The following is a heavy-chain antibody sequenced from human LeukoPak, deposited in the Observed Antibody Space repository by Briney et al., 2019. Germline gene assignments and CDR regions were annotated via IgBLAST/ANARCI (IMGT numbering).Heavy chain of an antibody. D-gene: IGHD3-3*01. CDR2: MNPNSGNT. V-gene: IGHV1-8*01. CDR3: ARTLGGSGYYAYFDY. J-gene: IGHJ4*02. CDR1: GYTFTSYD. Sequence: ASVTVSCKASGYTFTSYDINWVRQAPGQGLEWMGWMNPNSGNTGYAQKFQGRVTMTRNTSISTAYMELSSLRSEDTAVYYCARTLGGSGYYAYFDYWGQGTLVTVSS.